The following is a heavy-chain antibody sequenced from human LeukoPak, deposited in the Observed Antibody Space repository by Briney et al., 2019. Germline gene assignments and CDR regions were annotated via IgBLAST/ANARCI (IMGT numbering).Heavy chain of an antibody. Sequence: GGSLRLSCAASGFTFSDYYMSWIRQAPGKGLEWVSYISSSGSTIYYADSVKGRFTISRDNAKNSLYLQMNSLRAEDTAAYYCARANWNYEPSDYWGQGTLVTVSS. D-gene: IGHD1-7*01. CDR1: GFTFSDYY. J-gene: IGHJ4*02. V-gene: IGHV3-11*01. CDR3: ARANWNYEPSDY. CDR2: ISSSGSTI.